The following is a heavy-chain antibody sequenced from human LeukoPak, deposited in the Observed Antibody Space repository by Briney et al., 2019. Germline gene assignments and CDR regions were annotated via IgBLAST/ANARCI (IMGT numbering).Heavy chain of an antibody. D-gene: IGHD2-2*01. CDR1: GYTFTSYD. CDR3: ARAHSRPEGRCFDP. V-gene: IGHV1-8*01. J-gene: IGHJ5*02. Sequence: ASVKVSCKASGYTFTSYDINWVRQATGQGLEWMGWMNPNSGNTGYAQKFQGRVTMSRNTSISTASMELSSLRSEDTAVYSCARAHSRPEGRCFDPWGQGTLSPSPQ. CDR2: MNPNSGNT.